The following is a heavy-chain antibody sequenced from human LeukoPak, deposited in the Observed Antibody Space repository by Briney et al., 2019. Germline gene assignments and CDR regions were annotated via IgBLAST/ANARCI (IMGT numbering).Heavy chain of an antibody. J-gene: IGHJ5*02. D-gene: IGHD3-16*01. CDR3: ATTLDYGCFDP. Sequence: KSSDTLSLTCTVSGGSISSYSWSWIRQPAGKGLEWIGLFYASGITNYNPSLKTRVTISVDTSKNQFSLNLRSVTAADTAIYYCATTLDYGCFDPWGQGALVTASS. CDR2: FYASGIT. V-gene: IGHV4-4*07. CDR1: GGSISSYS.